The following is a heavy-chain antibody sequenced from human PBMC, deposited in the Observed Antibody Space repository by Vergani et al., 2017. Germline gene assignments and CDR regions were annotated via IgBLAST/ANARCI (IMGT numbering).Heavy chain of an antibody. V-gene: IGHV3-48*01. CDR1: GFTFSSYS. D-gene: IGHD5-18*01. CDR2: ISSSSSTI. CDR3: ARVQLWLYWGTDY. J-gene: IGHJ4*02. Sequence: VQLVESGGGVVQPGRSLRLSCAASGFTFSSYSMNWVRQAPGKGLEWVSYISSSSSTIYYADSVKGRFTISRDNAKNSLYLQMNSLRAEDTAVYYCARVQLWLYWGTDYWGQGTLVTVSS.